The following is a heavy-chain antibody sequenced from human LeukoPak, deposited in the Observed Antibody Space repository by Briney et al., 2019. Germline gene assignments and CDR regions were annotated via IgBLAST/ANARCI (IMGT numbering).Heavy chain of an antibody. CDR2: INPNSGGT. CDR3: ASYSGSYYPDY. Sequence: ASVKVSCKASGYTFTGYYMHWVRQAPGQGLEWMGWINPNSGGTNYAQKFQGRVTMTRNTTISAAYMELSRLRSDDTVVYYCASYSGSYYPDYWGQGTLVTVSS. V-gene: IGHV1-2*02. J-gene: IGHJ4*02. D-gene: IGHD1-26*01. CDR1: GYTFTGYY.